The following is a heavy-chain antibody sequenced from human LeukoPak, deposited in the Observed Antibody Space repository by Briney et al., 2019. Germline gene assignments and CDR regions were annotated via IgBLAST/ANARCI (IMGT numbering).Heavy chain of an antibody. CDR2: IYSGGNT. CDR3: ARWLSHKIDSNGYLDY. J-gene: IGHJ4*02. D-gene: IGHD3-16*02. Sequence: GGSLRLSCTASGFTVSSNYMSWVRQAPGKGLEWVSVIYSGGNTYYADSVKGRFIISRDNSKNTLFLQVNSLRAEDTAVYYCARWLSHKIDSNGYLDYWGQGTLVTVSS. V-gene: IGHV3-66*01. CDR1: GFTVSSNY.